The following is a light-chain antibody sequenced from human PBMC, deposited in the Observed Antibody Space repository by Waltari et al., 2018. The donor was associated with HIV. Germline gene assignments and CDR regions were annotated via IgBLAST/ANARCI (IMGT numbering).Light chain of an antibody. CDR2: SNN. J-gene: IGLJ3*02. CDR1: SSNTGSNT. V-gene: IGLV1-44*01. CDR3: AVWDDSLNGWV. Sequence: QSVLTQPPSASGTPGQRVTISCSGRSSNTGSNTVNWYQQFPGPAPKLLIYSNNQRPSGVPDRFSGSKSGTSASLAISGLQSEDEADYYCAVWDDSLNGWVFGGGTKLTVL.